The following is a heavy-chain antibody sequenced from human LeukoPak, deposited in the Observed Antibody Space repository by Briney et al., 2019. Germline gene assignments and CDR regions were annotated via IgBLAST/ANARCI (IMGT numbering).Heavy chain of an antibody. V-gene: IGHV3-7*01. CDR2: MNIDGSEK. CDR3: ARDPVEWELLLDY. CDR1: GFTFSSYS. D-gene: IGHD1-26*01. Sequence: GGSLRLSCAASGFTFSSYSMNWVRQAPGKRLEWVANMNIDGSEKYYADSVKGRFSISRDNARNSVYLQMASLRVEDTAVYYCARDPVEWELLLDYWGQGTLVTVSS. J-gene: IGHJ4*02.